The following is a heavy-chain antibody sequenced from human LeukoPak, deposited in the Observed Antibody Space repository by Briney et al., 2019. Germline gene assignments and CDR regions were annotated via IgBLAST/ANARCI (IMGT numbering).Heavy chain of an antibody. Sequence: PGGSLRLSCAASGFTFSSYGMSWIRQPPGKGLEWIGEINHSGSTNYNPSLKSRVTISVDTSKNQFSLKLSSVTAADTAVYYCARGKTVAGTTRYDYWGQGTLVTVSS. D-gene: IGHD6-19*01. J-gene: IGHJ4*02. CDR2: INHSGST. V-gene: IGHV4-34*01. CDR3: ARGKTVAGTTRYDY. CDR1: GFTFSSYG.